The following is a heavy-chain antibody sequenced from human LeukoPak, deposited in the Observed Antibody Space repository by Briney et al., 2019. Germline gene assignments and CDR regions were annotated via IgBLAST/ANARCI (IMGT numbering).Heavy chain of an antibody. CDR3: ARPGSGWYGGYYFDY. J-gene: IGHJ4*02. CDR2: IYYSGST. CDR1: GGSISSSSYY. Sequence: SETLSFTCTVSGGSISSSSYYWGWIRQPPGKGLEWIGSIYYSGSTYYNPSLKSRVTISVDTSKNQFSLKLSSVTAADTAVYYCARPGSGWYGGYYFDYWGQGTLVTVSS. V-gene: IGHV4-39*01. D-gene: IGHD6-19*01.